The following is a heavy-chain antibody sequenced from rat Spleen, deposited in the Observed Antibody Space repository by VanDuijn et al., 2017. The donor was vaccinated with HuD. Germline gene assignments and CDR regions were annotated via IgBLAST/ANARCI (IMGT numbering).Heavy chain of an antibody. CDR2: ISHSGST. CDR1: GNSITSNH. D-gene: IGHD1-1*01. J-gene: IGHJ1*01. CDR3: ARWDYYSPRWYFDF. Sequence: EVQLQESGPGLVKPSQSLSLTCSVTGNSITSNHWGWIRKFPGNKMEWMGYISHSGSTIHNPSLKSRISITRDISKNQFFLQVNSVTTEDTATYYCARWDYYSPRWYFDFWGPGTMVTVSS. V-gene: IGHV3-1*01.